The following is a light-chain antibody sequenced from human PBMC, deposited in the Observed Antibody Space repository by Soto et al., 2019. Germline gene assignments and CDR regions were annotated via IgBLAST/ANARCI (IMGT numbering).Light chain of an antibody. Sequence: EVVLTQSPDTLSLSPGERATLSCRASQSVTSSYLAWYQQKPGQAPRLLIYETSNRATGTPERFRGSGFGTDFTLTVTRLEPEDFAVYFCQQYGSSPLTFGGGTKLEIK. CDR3: QQYGSSPLT. CDR1: QSVTSSY. J-gene: IGKJ4*01. CDR2: ETS. V-gene: IGKV3-20*01.